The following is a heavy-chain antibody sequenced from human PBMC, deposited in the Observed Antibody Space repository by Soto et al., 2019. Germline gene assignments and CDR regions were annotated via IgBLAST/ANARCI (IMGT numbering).Heavy chain of an antibody. J-gene: IGHJ5*01. V-gene: IGHV4-39*01. CDR2: IYYGGST. CDR1: GGTISSSGYY. D-gene: IGHD2-15*01. CDR3: ARHYCSVGSGYPSWFDS. Sequence: PSGSLSITCAASGGTISSSGYYWGWNSQPPGKGLEWIGSIYYGGSTYYNPSLKSRVTISVDTSKNQFSLKLSSVTAADTAVYYCARHYCSVGSGYPSWFDSWGQGTLVTVSS.